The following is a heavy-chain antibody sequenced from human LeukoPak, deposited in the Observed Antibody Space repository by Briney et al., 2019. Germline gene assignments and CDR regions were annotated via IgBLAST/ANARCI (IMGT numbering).Heavy chain of an antibody. V-gene: IGHV4-34*01. CDR3: ARGFNYDFWSGYPYYYYYYGMDV. CDR2: INHSGST. J-gene: IGHJ6*02. D-gene: IGHD3-3*01. CDR1: GGSFSGYY. Sequence: TSETLSLTCAVYGGSFSGYYWSWIRQPPGKGLEWIGEINHSGSTNYNPSLKSRVTISVDTSKNQFSLKLSSVTAADTAVYYCARGFNYDFWSGYPYYYYYYGMDVWGQGTTVTVSS.